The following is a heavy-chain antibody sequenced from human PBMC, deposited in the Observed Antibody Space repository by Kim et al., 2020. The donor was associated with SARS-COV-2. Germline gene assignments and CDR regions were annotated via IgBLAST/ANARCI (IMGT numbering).Heavy chain of an antibody. CDR3: ARGGEYDSSGYYDY. D-gene: IGHD3-22*01. CDR2: IYYSGST. J-gene: IGHJ4*02. Sequence: SETLSLTCTVSGGSISSGGYYWSWIRQHPGKGLEWIGYIYYSGSTYDNPSRKSGVTITVDTAKNQFSLKLSAVTAADTGVYYCARGGEYDSSGYYDYWGQGTLVTVSS. CDR1: GGSISSGGYY. V-gene: IGHV4-31*03.